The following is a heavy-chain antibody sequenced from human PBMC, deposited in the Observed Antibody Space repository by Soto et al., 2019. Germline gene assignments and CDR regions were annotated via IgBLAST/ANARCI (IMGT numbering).Heavy chain of an antibody. D-gene: IGHD1-26*01. CDR2: ISYDGSNK. CDR3: ARERGVGVTGAFDI. J-gene: IGHJ3*02. V-gene: IGHV3-30-3*01. CDR1: GFTFSSYA. Sequence: QVQLVESGGGVVQPGRSLRLSCAASGFTFSSYAMHWVRQAPGKGLEWVAVISYDGSNKYYADSVKGRFTISRDNSKNTLYLQMNSLRAEDTAVYYCARERGVGVTGAFDIWGQGTMVTVSS.